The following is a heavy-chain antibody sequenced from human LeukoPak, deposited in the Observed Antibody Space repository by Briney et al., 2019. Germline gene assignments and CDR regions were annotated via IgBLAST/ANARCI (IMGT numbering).Heavy chain of an antibody. CDR3: ARHRYGGNSVFDY. CDR2: IYYSGST. Sequence: SETLSLTCTVSGGSISSSSYYWGWIRQPPGKGLEWIGSIYYSGSTYYNPSLKSRVTISVDTSKNQFSLKLSSVTAADTAVYYYARHRYGGNSVFDYWGQGTLVTVSS. D-gene: IGHD4-23*01. V-gene: IGHV4-39*01. J-gene: IGHJ4*02. CDR1: GGSISSSSYY.